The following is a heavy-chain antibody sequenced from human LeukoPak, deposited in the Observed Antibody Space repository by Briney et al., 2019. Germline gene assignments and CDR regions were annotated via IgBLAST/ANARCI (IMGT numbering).Heavy chain of an antibody. J-gene: IGHJ4*02. V-gene: IGHV3-30*18. D-gene: IGHD4-17*01. CDR1: GFTFSSYG. CDR2: VSYDGSNK. Sequence: GGSLRLSCAASGFTFSSYGMHWVRQAPEKGLEWVAVVSYDGSNKYYADSVKGRFTISRDNSKNTLYLQMISLRAEDTAVYYCAKEETTGAVTPDFGPNDYWGQGTLVTVSS. CDR3: AKEETTGAVTPDFGPNDY.